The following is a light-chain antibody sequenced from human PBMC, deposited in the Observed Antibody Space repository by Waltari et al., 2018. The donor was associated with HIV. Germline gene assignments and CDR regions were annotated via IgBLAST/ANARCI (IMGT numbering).Light chain of an antibody. CDR3: SSYAGSNTFV. CDR1: SSDVGGYNY. V-gene: IGLV2-8*01. J-gene: IGLJ1*01. CDR2: EVT. Sequence: QSALTQPPSASGSPGQSVTISCTGTSSDVGGYNYVSWYQQHPDKAPKLMIYEVTKRPSGVPARFSGSKSGNTASLTISGLQAEDEADYYCSSYAGSNTFVFGTGTKVTVL.